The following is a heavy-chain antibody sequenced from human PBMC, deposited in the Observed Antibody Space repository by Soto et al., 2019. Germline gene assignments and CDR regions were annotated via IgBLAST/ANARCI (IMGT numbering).Heavy chain of an antibody. J-gene: IGHJ4*02. D-gene: IGHD3-22*01. CDR3: ARGNHDDNNGLGY. CDR2: ISYDGSNK. CDR1: GFTFSSYG. Sequence: PGGSLRLSCAASGFTFSSYGMHWVRQAPGKGLEWVAVISYDGSNKYYADSVKGRFTISRDNSKNTLYLQMNSLRAEDTAVYYCARGNHDDNNGLGYWGQGTLVTVSS. V-gene: IGHV3-30*19.